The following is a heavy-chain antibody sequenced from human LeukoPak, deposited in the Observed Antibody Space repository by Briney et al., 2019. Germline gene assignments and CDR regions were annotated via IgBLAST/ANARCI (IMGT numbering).Heavy chain of an antibody. J-gene: IGHJ4*02. CDR1: GYTFTSYG. CDR3: ARGKGGMTTVAIFDY. Sequence: ASVKVSCKASGYTFTSYGISWVRQAPGQGPEWMGRISPSGGSTTYAQKFQDRVTMTWDMSTSTLYMELSSLTSEDTAVYYCARGKGGMTTVAIFDYWGQGTLVTVSS. V-gene: IGHV1-46*01. D-gene: IGHD4-23*01. CDR2: ISPSGGST.